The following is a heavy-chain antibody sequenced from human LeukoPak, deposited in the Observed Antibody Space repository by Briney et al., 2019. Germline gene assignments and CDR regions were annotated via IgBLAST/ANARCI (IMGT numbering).Heavy chain of an antibody. CDR3: ARDLDLWFPIYNYYGMDV. D-gene: IGHD3-10*01. J-gene: IGHJ6*02. V-gene: IGHV3-7*03. CDR2: IKQDGSEK. CDR1: GFTFSSYW. Sequence: GGSLRLSCAASGFTFSSYWMSWVRQAPGKGLEWVANIKQDGSEKYYVDSVKGRFTISRDNAKNSLYLQRNSLRAEDTAVYYCARDLDLWFPIYNYYGMDVWGQGTTVTVSS.